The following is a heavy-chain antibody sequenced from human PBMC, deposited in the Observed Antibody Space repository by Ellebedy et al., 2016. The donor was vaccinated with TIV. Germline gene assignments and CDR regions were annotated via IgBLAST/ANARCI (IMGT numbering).Heavy chain of an antibody. CDR2: INPNSGGT. CDR1: GYTFTSYD. D-gene: IGHD3-16*01. Sequence: ASVKVSXXASGYTFTSYDINWVRQAPGQGLEWMGWINPNSGGTNYAQKFQGRVTMTRDTSISTAYMELSRLRSDDTAVYYCARDPWGYWGQGTLVTVSS. J-gene: IGHJ4*02. CDR3: ARDPWGY. V-gene: IGHV1-2*02.